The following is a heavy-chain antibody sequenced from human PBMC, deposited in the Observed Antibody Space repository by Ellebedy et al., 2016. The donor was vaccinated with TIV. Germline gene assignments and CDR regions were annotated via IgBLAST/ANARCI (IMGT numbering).Heavy chain of an antibody. J-gene: IGHJ5*02. CDR1: GGTFSSYA. D-gene: IGHD3-3*01. CDR3: ARGMEWLLPLGVGWFDP. V-gene: IGHV1-69*05. CDR2: IIPIFGTA. Sequence: SVKVSXXASGGTFSSYAISWVRQAPGQGLEWMGGIIPIFGTANYAQKFQGRVTMTRDTSTSTVYMELSSLRSEDTAVYYCARGMEWLLPLGVGWFDPWGQGTLVTVSS.